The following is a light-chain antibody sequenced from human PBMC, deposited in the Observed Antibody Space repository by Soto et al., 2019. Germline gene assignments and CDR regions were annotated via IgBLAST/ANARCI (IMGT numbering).Light chain of an antibody. CDR3: QQRSSWIT. Sequence: EIMLTQSPATLSLSPGERATLSCRASQSVSTYLAWYQQKPAQAPRLLIYDASNRATGIPARFSGSGSGTDFTLTISSLELEDFAVYYCQQRSSWITFGRGTRLEI. CDR1: QSVSTY. J-gene: IGKJ5*01. CDR2: DAS. V-gene: IGKV3-11*01.